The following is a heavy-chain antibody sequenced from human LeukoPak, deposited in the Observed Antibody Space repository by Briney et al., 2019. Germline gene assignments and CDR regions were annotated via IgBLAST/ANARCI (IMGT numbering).Heavy chain of an antibody. V-gene: IGHV1-69*04. J-gene: IGHJ4*02. CDR3: ARDYYYDTSGYWGLDY. D-gene: IGHD3-22*01. CDR2: IIPILGIA. CDR1: GGTFSSYA. Sequence: ASVKVSCKASGGTFSSYAISWVRQAPGQGLEWMGRIIPILGIANYAQKFQGRVTITADKSTSTAYMELRSLRSDDTAVYYCARDYYYDTSGYWGLDYWGQGTLVTVSS.